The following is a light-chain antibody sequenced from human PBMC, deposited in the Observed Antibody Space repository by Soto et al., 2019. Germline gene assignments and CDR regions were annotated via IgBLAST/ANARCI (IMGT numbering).Light chain of an antibody. CDR1: QSVSSY. CDR2: DAS. CDR3: QQRSNWPVT. Sequence: EIVLTQSPGTLSLSPGERATLSCRASQSVSSYLAWYQQKPGQAPRLLIYDASTRATGNSARFSGSGSVTDFTLTISSLEPEDFAVYYCQQRSNWPVTFGQGTKVEVK. V-gene: IGKV3-11*01. J-gene: IGKJ1*01.